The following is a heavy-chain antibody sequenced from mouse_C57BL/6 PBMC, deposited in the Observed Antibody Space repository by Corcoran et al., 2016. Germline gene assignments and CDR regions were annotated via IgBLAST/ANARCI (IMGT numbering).Heavy chain of an antibody. CDR2: IYPGDGDT. CDR3: ARSADYYGSSYDYAMDY. CDR1: GYAFSRYW. J-gene: IGHJ4*01. V-gene: IGHV1-80*01. Sequence: QVQLQQSGAELVKPGASVKISCKASGYAFSRYWMNWVKQRPGKGLEWIGQIYPGDGDTNYNGKFKGKATLTADKSSSTAYMQLSSLTSEDSAVYFCARSADYYGSSYDYAMDYWGQGTSVTVSS. D-gene: IGHD1-1*01.